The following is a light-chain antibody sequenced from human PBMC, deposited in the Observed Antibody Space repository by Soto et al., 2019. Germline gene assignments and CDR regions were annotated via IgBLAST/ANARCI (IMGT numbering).Light chain of an antibody. Sequence: EIVLTQSPGTLSLSPGERATLSCRASQTVINNYLAWYQQKPGQAPRLLIYDASSRATGIPDRFSGSGSGTDFTVTISRLEPEDFAVYYCQHYLTSPGTVGQGTKVEIK. CDR2: DAS. J-gene: IGKJ1*01. V-gene: IGKV3-20*01. CDR1: QTVINNY. CDR3: QHYLTSPGT.